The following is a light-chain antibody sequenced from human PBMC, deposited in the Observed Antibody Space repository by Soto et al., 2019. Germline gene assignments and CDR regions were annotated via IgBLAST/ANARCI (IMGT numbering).Light chain of an antibody. CDR2: DVS. V-gene: IGLV2-11*01. CDR3: CSCAGQSTPDV. CDR1: SSDVGGYNY. J-gene: IGLJ1*01. Sequence: QSVLTQPRSVSGSPGQSVTISCTGTSSDVGGYNYVSWYQQHPGKVPKLMIYDVSKRPSGVPDCFSGSKSGNSASLTISGLQADDEADYYCCSCAGQSTPDVFGSGTTLTVL.